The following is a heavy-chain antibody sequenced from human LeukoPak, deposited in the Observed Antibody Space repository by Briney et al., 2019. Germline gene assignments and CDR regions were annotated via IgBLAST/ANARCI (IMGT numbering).Heavy chain of an antibody. CDR3: AKVPYYYGSGSYDSGMDV. Sequence: GGSLRLSCAASGFTFISYAMSWVRQAPGKGLEWVSAISGSGGSTYYADSVKGRFTISRDNSKNTLYLQMNSLRAEDTAVYYCAKVPYYYGSGSYDSGMDVWGKGTTVTVSS. CDR1: GFTFISYA. CDR2: ISGSGGST. D-gene: IGHD3-10*01. V-gene: IGHV3-23*01. J-gene: IGHJ6*04.